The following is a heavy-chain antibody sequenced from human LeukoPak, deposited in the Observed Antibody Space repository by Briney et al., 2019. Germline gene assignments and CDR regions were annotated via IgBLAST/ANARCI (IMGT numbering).Heavy chain of an antibody. J-gene: IGHJ4*02. V-gene: IGHV4-4*07. CDR2: IYTSGST. CDR1: GDSISPYS. Sequence: SETLSLTCSVSGDSISPYSWTWIRQPAGKGLEWIGRIYTSGSTNYNPSLKSRVTMSVDTSKNQFSLKLSSVTAADTAVYYCARGGPKSNDYWGQGTLVTVSS. CDR3: ARGGPKSNDY.